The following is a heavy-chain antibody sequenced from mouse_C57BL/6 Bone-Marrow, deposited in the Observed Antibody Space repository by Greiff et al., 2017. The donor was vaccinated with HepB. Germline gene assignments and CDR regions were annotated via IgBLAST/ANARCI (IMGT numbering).Heavy chain of an antibody. CDR2: ISGGGGNT. Sequence: EVKLMESGGGLVKPGGSLKLSCAASGFTFSSYTMSWVRQTPEKRLEWVATISGGGGNTYYPDSVKGRFTISRDNAKNTLYLQMSSLRSEDTALYYCAREGIYYGSSYGDAMDYWGQGTSVTVSS. J-gene: IGHJ4*01. CDR3: AREGIYYGSSYGDAMDY. V-gene: IGHV5-9*01. CDR1: GFTFSSYT. D-gene: IGHD1-1*01.